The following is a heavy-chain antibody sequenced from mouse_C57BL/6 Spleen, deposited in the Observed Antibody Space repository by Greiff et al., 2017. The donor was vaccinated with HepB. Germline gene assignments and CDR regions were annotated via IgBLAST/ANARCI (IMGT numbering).Heavy chain of an antibody. J-gene: IGHJ4*01. CDR3: ASSYGNPLYYAMDY. CDR2: IRNKANGYTT. D-gene: IGHD2-1*01. Sequence: EVNLVESGGGLVQPGGSLSLSCAASGFTFTDYYMSWVRQPPGKALEWLGFIRNKANGYTTEYSASVKGRFTISRDNSQSILYLQMNALRAEDSATYYCASSYGNPLYYAMDYWGQGTSVTVSS. V-gene: IGHV7-3*01. CDR1: GFTFTDYY.